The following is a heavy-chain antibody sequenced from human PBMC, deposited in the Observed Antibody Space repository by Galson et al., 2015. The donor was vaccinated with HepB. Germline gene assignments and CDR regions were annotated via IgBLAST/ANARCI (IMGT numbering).Heavy chain of an antibody. J-gene: IGHJ4*02. V-gene: IGHV3-73*01. Sequence: LRLSCAASGFIFSGSAIDWVRQASGKGPEWVGRIRSKANYYATLYVPSLKGRFTISRDDSKNMAYLHMRSLKTEDTAVYYRIRLGDLSGYSSRWGQGTLVTVSS. CDR3: IRLGDLSGYSSR. CDR1: GFIFSGSA. CDR2: IRSKANYYAT. D-gene: IGHD2-2*01.